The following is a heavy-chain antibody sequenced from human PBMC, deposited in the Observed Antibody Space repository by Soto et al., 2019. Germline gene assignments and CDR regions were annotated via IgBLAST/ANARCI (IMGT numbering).Heavy chain of an antibody. D-gene: IGHD1-1*01. V-gene: IGHV3-30-3*01. CDR3: ARELERRLVD. CDR2: ISYDGSNK. J-gene: IGHJ4*02. CDR1: GFTFSSYA. Sequence: QVQLVESGGGVVQPGRTLRLSCAASGFTFSSYAMHWVRQAPGKGLERVAVISYDGSNKYYADSVKGRFTISRDNFKNTLYLQMNSLRAEDTAVYYCARELERRLVDWGQGTLVTVSS.